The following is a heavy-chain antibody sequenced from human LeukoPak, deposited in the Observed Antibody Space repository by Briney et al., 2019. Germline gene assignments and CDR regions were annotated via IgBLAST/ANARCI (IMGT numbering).Heavy chain of an antibody. CDR1: GGSFSGYY. CDR3: ARVPYGSGSYSKFDY. J-gene: IGHJ4*02. V-gene: IGHV4-34*01. CDR2: INHSGST. Sequence: SETLSLTCAVYGGSFSGYYWSWIRQPPGKGLEWIGGINHSGSTNYNPSLKSRVTISVDTSKNQFSLKLSSVTAADTAVYYCARVPYGSGSYSKFDYWGQGTLVTVSS. D-gene: IGHD3-10*01.